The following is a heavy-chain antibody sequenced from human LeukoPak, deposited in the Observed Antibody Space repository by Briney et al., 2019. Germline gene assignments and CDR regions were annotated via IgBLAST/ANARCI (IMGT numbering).Heavy chain of an antibody. CDR2: ISKSGTYI. J-gene: IGHJ4*02. V-gene: IGHV3-21*01. Sequence: GGSLRLSCAASGFTFRDYTMNWVRQAPGKGLEWVSAISKSGTYIKYADSVKGRFTVSRDNAKNSLFLQMNSLRVEDTALYFCAREVLIVVEPASNTIDFWGQGTRVTVSS. CDR1: GFTFRDYT. CDR3: AREVLIVVEPASNTIDF. D-gene: IGHD2-2*01.